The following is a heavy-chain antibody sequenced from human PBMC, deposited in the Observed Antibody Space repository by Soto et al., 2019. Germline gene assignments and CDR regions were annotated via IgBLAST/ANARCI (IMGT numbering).Heavy chain of an antibody. J-gene: IGHJ6*03. CDR2: IYSGGST. Sequence: EVQLVESGGGLVQPGGSLRLSCAASGFTVSSNYMSWVRQAPGKGLEWVSVIYSGGSTYYADSVKGRFTISRDNSKNTLYLQMNSLRAEDTAVYYCARDAGGILGNFESYYYYMDVWGKGTTVTVAS. V-gene: IGHV3-66*01. CDR3: ARDAGGILGNFESYYYYMDV. D-gene: IGHD2-15*01. CDR1: GFTVSSNY.